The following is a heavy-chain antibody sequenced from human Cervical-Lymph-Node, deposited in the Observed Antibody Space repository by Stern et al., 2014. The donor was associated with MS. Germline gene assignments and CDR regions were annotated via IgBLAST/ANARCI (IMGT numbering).Heavy chain of an antibody. Sequence: VQLVESGGGVVQPGRSLRLSCAASGFTFSNYGMHWVRQAPGKGLEWVAVIWPDGRHKNYAGSVKGRFTISRDNSKNMLFMQTNSLRVEDTAVYYCARGRNYGSFDFWGQGTLVTVSS. J-gene: IGHJ4*02. D-gene: IGHD3-16*01. V-gene: IGHV3-33*01. CDR2: IWPDGRHK. CDR3: ARGRNYGSFDF. CDR1: GFTFSNYG.